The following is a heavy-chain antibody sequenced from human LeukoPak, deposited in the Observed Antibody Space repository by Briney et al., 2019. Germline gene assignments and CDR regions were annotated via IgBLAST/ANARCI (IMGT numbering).Heavy chain of an antibody. V-gene: IGHV3-23*01. Sequence: GGSLRLSCAASGFTFSTYAMSWVRQAPGEGLQWVPGISNSGDSTYYLDSVKGRFTISRDNSKNTLHLQMSSLRAEDTALYYCVKDRCDRATCPEVWGQGTLVTVSS. CDR1: GFTFSTYA. D-gene: IGHD1-14*01. J-gene: IGHJ4*02. CDR2: ISNSGDST. CDR3: VKDRCDRATCPEV.